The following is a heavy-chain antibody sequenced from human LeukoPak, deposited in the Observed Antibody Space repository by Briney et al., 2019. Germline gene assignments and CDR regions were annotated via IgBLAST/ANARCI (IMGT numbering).Heavy chain of an antibody. D-gene: IGHD2-2*01. CDR2: ISGSGGST. J-gene: IGHJ1*01. V-gene: IGHV3-23*01. CDR3: AKDEDIVVVPAAEYFQH. Sequence: GGSLRLSCAASGFTLSSYAMSWLPQAPGKGLEWVSAISGSGGSTYYADSVKGRFTISRDNSKNTLYLQMNSLRAEDTAVYYCAKDEDIVVVPAAEYFQHWGQGTLVTVSS. CDR1: GFTLSSYA.